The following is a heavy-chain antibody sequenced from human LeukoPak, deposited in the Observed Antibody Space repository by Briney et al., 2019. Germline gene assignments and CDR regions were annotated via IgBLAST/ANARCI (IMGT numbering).Heavy chain of an antibody. CDR2: ISYDGSNK. CDR3: ARDRCSSTSCFIDY. V-gene: IGHV3-30*03. D-gene: IGHD2-2*01. J-gene: IGHJ4*02. Sequence: PGRSLRLSCAASGLTFSSYGMHWVRQAPGKGLEWVAVISYDGSNKYHADSVKGRFTISRDNAKNSLYLQMNRLRAEDRAVYYCARDRCSSTSCFIDYWGQGTLVTVSS. CDR1: GLTFSSYG.